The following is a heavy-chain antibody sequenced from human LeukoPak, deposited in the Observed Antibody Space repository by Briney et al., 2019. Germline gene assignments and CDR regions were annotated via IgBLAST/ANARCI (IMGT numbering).Heavy chain of an antibody. CDR2: IYYSGST. D-gene: IGHD3-22*01. V-gene: IGHV4-59*01. CDR3: ARGVYYYDSSGPLNYSDY. CDR1: GGSISSYY. J-gene: IGHJ4*02. Sequence: SETLSLTCTVSGGSISSYYWSWIRQPPGKGLEWIGYIYYSGSTNYNPSLKSRVTISVDTSKNQFSLKLSSVTAADTAVYYCARGVYYYDSSGPLNYSDYWGQGTLVTVSS.